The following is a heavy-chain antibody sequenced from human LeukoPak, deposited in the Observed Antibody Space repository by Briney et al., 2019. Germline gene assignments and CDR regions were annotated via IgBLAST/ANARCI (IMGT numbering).Heavy chain of an antibody. Sequence: SETLSLTCAVYVGSFSGYYWSWLLHPPCQVLEWFGERNRSGSTNYNPSLKSRVTISVDMSKNQFSLKLSSVTAADTAVYYCARGRTGYSSSWYGNWFDPWGQGTLVTVSS. CDR3: ARGRTGYSSSWYGNWFDP. CDR2: RNRSGST. V-gene: IGHV4-34*01. CDR1: VGSFSGYY. J-gene: IGHJ5*02. D-gene: IGHD6-13*01.